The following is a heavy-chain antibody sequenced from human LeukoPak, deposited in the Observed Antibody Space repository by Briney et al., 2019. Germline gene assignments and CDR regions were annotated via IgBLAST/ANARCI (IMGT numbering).Heavy chain of an antibody. D-gene: IGHD3-16*01. V-gene: IGHV3-53*01. CDR2: IYSGGST. J-gene: IGHJ3*02. CDR3: ARGPYDEVPFGAFDI. Sequence: GGSLRLSCAASGFTVSSNYMSWVRQAPGKGLEWVSVIYSGGSTYYADSVKGRFTISRDNSKNTLYLQMNSLRAEDTAVYYCARGPYDEVPFGAFDIWGQGTMVTVSS. CDR1: GFTVSSNY.